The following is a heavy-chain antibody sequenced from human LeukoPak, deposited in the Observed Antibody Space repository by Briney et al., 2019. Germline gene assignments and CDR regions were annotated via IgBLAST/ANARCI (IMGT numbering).Heavy chain of an antibody. V-gene: IGHV3-23*01. CDR1: GFTFSSYA. CDR2: ISGSGGST. CDR3: ADDRYSSGWYGNFQH. Sequence: GESLRLSCAASGFTFSSYAMSWVRQAPGKGLEWVSAISGSGGSTYYADSVKGRFTISRDNSKNTLYLQMNSLRAEDTAVYYCADDRYSSGWYGNFQHWGQGTLVTVSS. D-gene: IGHD6-19*01. J-gene: IGHJ1*01.